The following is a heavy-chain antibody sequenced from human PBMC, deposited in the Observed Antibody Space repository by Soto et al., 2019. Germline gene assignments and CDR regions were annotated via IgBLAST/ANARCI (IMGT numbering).Heavy chain of an antibody. V-gene: IGHV3-23*01. D-gene: IGHD3-3*01. CDR1: GFTFSSYA. Sequence: PGGSLRLSCAASGFTFSSYAMSWVRQAPGKGLEWVSAISGSGGSTYYADSVKGRFTISRDNSKNMLYLQMNSLKTEDTAVYYCTTDGLYDTWAQLWGQGTLVTVS. CDR3: TTDGLYDTWAQL. J-gene: IGHJ4*02. CDR2: ISGSGGST.